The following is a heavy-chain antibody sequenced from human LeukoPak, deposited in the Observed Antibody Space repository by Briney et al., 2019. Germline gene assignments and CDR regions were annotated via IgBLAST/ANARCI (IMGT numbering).Heavy chain of an antibody. J-gene: IGHJ4*02. V-gene: IGHV1-2*02. CDR2: INPNSGGT. D-gene: IGHD2-2*01. CDR3: ARACSSTSCFTNSFDY. CDR1: GYTFTGYY. Sequence: ASVKVSCKASGYTFTGYYMRWVRQAPGQGLEWMGWINPNSGGTNYAQKFQGRVTMTRDTSISTAYMELSRLRSDDTAVYYCARACSSTSCFTNSFDYWGQGTLVTVSS.